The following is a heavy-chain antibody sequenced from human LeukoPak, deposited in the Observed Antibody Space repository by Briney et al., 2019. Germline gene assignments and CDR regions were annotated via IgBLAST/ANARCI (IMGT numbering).Heavy chain of an antibody. CDR2: IRNDGGNK. Sequence: PGGSLRLSCAASGFTFSSYAMSWVRQAPGKGLEWVAFIRNDGGNKYYADSVKGQSTISRDNSKNTLYLQMNSLRSDDTAVYYCASHPYNLNYYYYMDVWGKGTTVTVSS. V-gene: IGHV3-30*02. J-gene: IGHJ6*03. D-gene: IGHD1-14*01. CDR1: GFTFSSYA. CDR3: ASHPYNLNYYYYMDV.